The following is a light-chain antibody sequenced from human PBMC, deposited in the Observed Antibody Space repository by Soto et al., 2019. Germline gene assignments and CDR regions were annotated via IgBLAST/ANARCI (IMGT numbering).Light chain of an antibody. Sequence: EIVMTQSPATLSVSPGERATLSCRASQSVSSNLAWYQQKPGQAPRLLIYGASTRATGIAARCSGSGSGTEFTLTISSLQSEDFSVYYCQQYNNWPPSTFGQGTRLEIK. CDR3: QQYNNWPPST. CDR2: GAS. CDR1: QSVSSN. J-gene: IGKJ5*01. V-gene: IGKV3-15*01.